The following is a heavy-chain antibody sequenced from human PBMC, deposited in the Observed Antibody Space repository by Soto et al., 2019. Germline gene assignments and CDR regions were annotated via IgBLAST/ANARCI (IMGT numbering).Heavy chain of an antibody. CDR3: ARDPMSLRRMDV. D-gene: IGHD3-22*01. J-gene: IGHJ6*03. CDR2: INSDGSST. CDR1: GFTISGYW. V-gene: IGHV3-74*01. Sequence: EVQLVESGGGLVQPGGSLRLSCAASGFTISGYWMHWVCQAPGKRLVWVSRINSDGSSTGYADSVKGRFTISRDNAKNTLYLQMNSLRAEDTAVYYCARDPMSLRRMDVWGKGTTVTVSS.